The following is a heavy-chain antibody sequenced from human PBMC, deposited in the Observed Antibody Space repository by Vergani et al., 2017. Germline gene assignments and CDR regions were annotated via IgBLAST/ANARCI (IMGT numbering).Heavy chain of an antibody. J-gene: IGHJ4*02. CDR2: IYYSGST. Sequence: VQLQESGPGLVKPSETLSLTCTVSGGSISSYYWSWIRQPPGKGLEWIGYIYYSGSTNYNPSLKSRVTISVDTSKNQFSLKLSSVTAADTAVYYCARRSRGNDYWGQGTLVTVSS. D-gene: IGHD3-10*01. CDR3: ARRSRGNDY. CDR1: GGSISSYY. V-gene: IGHV4-59*01.